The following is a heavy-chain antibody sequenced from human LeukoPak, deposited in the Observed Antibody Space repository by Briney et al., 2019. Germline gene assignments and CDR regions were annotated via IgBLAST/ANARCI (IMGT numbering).Heavy chain of an antibody. D-gene: IGHD2-15*01. J-gene: IGHJ4*02. CDR2: IIPILGIA. CDR3: ARDYHCSGGSCYSAYY. V-gene: IGHV1-69*04. Sequence: ASVKVSCKASGGTFSSYAISWVRQAPGQGLEWVGRIIPILGIANYAQKFQGRVTITADKSTSTAYTELSSLRSEDTAVYYCARDYHCSGGSCYSAYYWGQGTLVTVSP. CDR1: GGTFSSYA.